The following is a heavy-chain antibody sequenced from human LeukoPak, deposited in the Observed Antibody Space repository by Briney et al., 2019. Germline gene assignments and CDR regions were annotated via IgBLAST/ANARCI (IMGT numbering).Heavy chain of an antibody. J-gene: IGHJ4*02. CDR3: ARGRFLEWLLYRPTFDY. Sequence: SVKVSCKASGGTFSSYAISLVRQAPGQGLEWMGGIIPIFGTANYAQKFQGRVTITADESTSTAYMELSSLRSEDTAVHYCARGRFLEWLLYRPTFDYWGQGTLVTVSS. CDR1: GGTFSSYA. CDR2: IIPIFGTA. D-gene: IGHD3-3*01. V-gene: IGHV1-69*01.